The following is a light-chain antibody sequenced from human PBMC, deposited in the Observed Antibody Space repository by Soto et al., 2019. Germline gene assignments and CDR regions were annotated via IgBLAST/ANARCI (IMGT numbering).Light chain of an antibody. CDR1: QSVSTN. CDR2: AVS. CDR3: QQYNNWPPTWT. Sequence: EILMTRSPATLSVSPGERATLSCRASQSVSTNLAWYQQKPGQAPRLLIYAVSTRATDIPARFSGSGSGTEFTLTISSLQSEDFAVYYCQQYNNWPPTWTFGQGTKV. J-gene: IGKJ1*01. V-gene: IGKV3-15*01.